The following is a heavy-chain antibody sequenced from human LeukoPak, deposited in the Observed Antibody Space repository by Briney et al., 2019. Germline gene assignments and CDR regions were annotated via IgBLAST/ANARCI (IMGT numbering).Heavy chain of an antibody. Sequence: GGSLRLSCAASGFTFSNYAMSWVRQSPGKGLEWVSAIGGGTYSTYYADSVKGRFTISRDNSKNTLYLQMNSLRAEDTAIYYCAKKYSTGLDPWGQGTLVTVSS. CDR3: AKKYSTGLDP. CDR2: IGGGTYST. J-gene: IGHJ5*02. CDR1: GFTFSNYA. D-gene: IGHD1-26*01. V-gene: IGHV3-23*01.